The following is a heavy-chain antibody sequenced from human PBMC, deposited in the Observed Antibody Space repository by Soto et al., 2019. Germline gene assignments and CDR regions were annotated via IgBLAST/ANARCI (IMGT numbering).Heavy chain of an antibody. Sequence: ASVKVSCKASGYTFTSYGTSWVRQAPGQGLEWMGWISAYNGNTNYAQKLQGRVTMTTDTSTSTAYMELRSLRSDDTAVYYCARDLGYYDFWSGYSHNWFDPWGQGTLVTVSS. CDR3: ARDLGYYDFWSGYSHNWFDP. CDR1: GYTFTSYG. V-gene: IGHV1-18*01. J-gene: IGHJ5*02. D-gene: IGHD3-3*01. CDR2: ISAYNGNT.